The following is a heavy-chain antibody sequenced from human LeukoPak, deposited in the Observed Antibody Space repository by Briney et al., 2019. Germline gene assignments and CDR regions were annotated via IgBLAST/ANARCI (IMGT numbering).Heavy chain of an antibody. CDR2: IRSKAYGGTT. Sequence: GGSLRLSCTASGFTFGDYAMSWVRQAPGKGLEWVGSIRSKAYGGTTEYAASVKGRFTISRDDSKSIAYLQMNSLKTEDTAVYYCTTDPMVRGGRWGQGTLVTVSS. V-gene: IGHV3-49*04. CDR3: TTDPMVRGGR. J-gene: IGHJ4*02. CDR1: GFTFGDYA. D-gene: IGHD3-10*01.